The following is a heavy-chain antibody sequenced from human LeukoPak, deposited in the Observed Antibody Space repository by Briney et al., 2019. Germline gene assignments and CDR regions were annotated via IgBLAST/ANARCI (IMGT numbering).Heavy chain of an antibody. CDR2: ISTSSTII. D-gene: IGHD3-9*01. V-gene: IGHV3-48*02. CDR1: GFTFSAYG. Sequence: GGSLRLSCAASGFTFSAYGMNWVRQAPGKGLEWISYISTSSTIICYADSVKGRFTISRDNAKNSLYLQMDSLRDEDTAVYYCARDDWYSLDYWGQGILVTVSS. J-gene: IGHJ4*02. CDR3: ARDDWYSLDY.